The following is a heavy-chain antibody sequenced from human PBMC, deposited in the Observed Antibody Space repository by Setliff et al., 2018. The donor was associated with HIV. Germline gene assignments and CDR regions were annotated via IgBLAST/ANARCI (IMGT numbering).Heavy chain of an antibody. CDR3: ARWGENSGRPDWRAFDI. Sequence: SETLSLTCTVSGGSINYYYWNRIRQSPGKGLEWIGFIGYSGSTSYNPSLNSRVTISVDTSKNQFSLKLSSVSTADTAVYYCARWGENSGRPDWRAFDIWGQGTMVTVSS. CDR1: GGSINYYY. V-gene: IGHV4-59*01. D-gene: IGHD1-26*01. J-gene: IGHJ3*02. CDR2: IGYSGST.